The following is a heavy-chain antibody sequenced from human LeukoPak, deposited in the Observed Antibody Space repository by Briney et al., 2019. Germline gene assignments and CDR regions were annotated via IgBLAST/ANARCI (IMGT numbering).Heavy chain of an antibody. J-gene: IGHJ4*02. CDR3: AKGQRSVVVTAPFDY. V-gene: IGHV3-23*01. CDR2: ISGSGGST. CDR1: GFTFSGHN. Sequence: GGSLRLSCAASGFTFSGHNMSWVRQAPGKGLEWVSAISGSGGSTYYADSVKGRFTISRDNSKNTLYLQMNSLRAEDTAVYYCAKGQRSVVVTAPFDYWGQGTLVTVSS. D-gene: IGHD2-21*02.